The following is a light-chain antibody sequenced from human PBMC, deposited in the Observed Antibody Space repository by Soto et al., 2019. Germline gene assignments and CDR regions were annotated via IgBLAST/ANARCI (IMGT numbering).Light chain of an antibody. J-gene: IGKJ4*02. CDR1: QSVSSN. CDR2: GAS. Sequence: EIVMTQSPATLSVSPGERATLPCRASQSVSSNLAWYHQKPGQPPRLLIYGASTRATAIPARFSGSRSGTEFRLAISTPESEDSGVYSCHRYDTWPSTFGEGTKVEIK. V-gene: IGKV3-15*01. CDR3: HRYDTWPST.